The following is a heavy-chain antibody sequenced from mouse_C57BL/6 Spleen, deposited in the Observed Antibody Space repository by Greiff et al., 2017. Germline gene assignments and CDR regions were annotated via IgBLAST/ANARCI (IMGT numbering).Heavy chain of an antibody. CDR2: IDPNSGGT. CDR3: ARSLITTVVDAWFAY. J-gene: IGHJ3*01. CDR1: GYTFTSYW. Sequence: QVQLQQPGAELVKPGASVKLSCKASGYTFTSYWMHWVKQRPGRGLEWIGRIDPNSGGTKYNEKFKSKATLTVDKPSSTAYMQLSSLTSEDSVVYYCARSLITTVVDAWFAYWGQGTLVTVSA. D-gene: IGHD1-1*01. V-gene: IGHV1-72*01.